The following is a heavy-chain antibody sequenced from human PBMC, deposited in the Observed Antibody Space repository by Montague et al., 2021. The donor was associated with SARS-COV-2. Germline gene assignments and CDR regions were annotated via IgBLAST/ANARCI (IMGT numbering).Heavy chain of an antibody. CDR2: ISRSGDSI. CDR3: ARHYGDYFYDYYGMDV. J-gene: IGHJ6*02. D-gene: IGHD4-17*01. Sequence: SLRLSCAASGFTFSSYEMNWVRQAPGKGLEWLSYISRSGDSIYYADSVKGRFTISRDNAKRSLYLQMTRLRAEDTAVYYCARHYGDYFYDYYGMDVWGQGTTVTVSS. V-gene: IGHV3-48*03. CDR1: GFTFSSYE.